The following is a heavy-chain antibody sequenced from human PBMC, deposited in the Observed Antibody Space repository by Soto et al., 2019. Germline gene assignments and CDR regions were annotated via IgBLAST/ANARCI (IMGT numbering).Heavy chain of an antibody. CDR3: ARLYDFWSGYYEGGAFDI. CDR1: GGSISSSSYY. V-gene: IGHV4-39*01. CDR2: IYYSGST. Sequence: LQLQESGPGLVKPSETLSLTCTVSGGSISSSSYYWGWIRQPPGKGLEWIGSIYYSGSTYYNPSLKSRVTISVDTSKNQFSLKLSSVTAADTAVYYCARLYDFWSGYYEGGAFDIWGQGTMVTVSS. J-gene: IGHJ3*02. D-gene: IGHD3-3*01.